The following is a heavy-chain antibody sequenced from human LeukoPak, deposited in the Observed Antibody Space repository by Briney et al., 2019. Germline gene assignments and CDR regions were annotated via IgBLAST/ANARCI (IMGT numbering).Heavy chain of an antibody. D-gene: IGHD3-22*01. V-gene: IGHV3-15*01. CDR3: TTRGASGYLVY. J-gene: IGHJ4*02. CDR2: IKSKTDGGTT. Sequence: PGGSLRLSCAASGFIFTDAWMTWVRQAPGRRLEWVGRIKSKTDGGTTDYAAPVKGRFTISRDDSKNTLYLEMNSLKTEDTGVYYCTTRGASGYLVYWGQGTLVTVSS. CDR1: GFIFTDAW.